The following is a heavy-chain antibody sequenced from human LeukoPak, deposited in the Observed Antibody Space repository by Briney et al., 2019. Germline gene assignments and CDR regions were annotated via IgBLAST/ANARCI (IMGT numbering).Heavy chain of an antibody. CDR3: ARRGDSSRYGGSWFDP. CDR2: IYPGDSDT. D-gene: IGHD6-19*01. J-gene: IGHJ5*02. V-gene: IGHV5-51*01. CDR1: GYSFTSYW. Sequence: GESLKISCKGSGYSFTSYWIGWVRQMPGKGLEWMGIIYPGDSDTRYSPSFQGQVTISADKSISTAYLQWSSLKAPDTAMYYCARRGDSSRYGGSWFDPWGQGTLVTVSS.